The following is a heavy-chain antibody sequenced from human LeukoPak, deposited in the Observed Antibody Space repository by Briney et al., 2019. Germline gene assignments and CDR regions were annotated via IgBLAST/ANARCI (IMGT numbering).Heavy chain of an antibody. V-gene: IGHV3-48*01. Sequence: PGGSLRLSCAASGFTFSSYSMNWVRQAPGKGLEWVSYISSSSSTIYYADSVKGRFTISRDNAKNSLYLQMNSLRAEDTAVYYCARENFPAHFDYWGQGTLVTISS. CDR3: ARENFPAHFDY. CDR1: GFTFSSYS. CDR2: ISSSSSTI. J-gene: IGHJ4*02.